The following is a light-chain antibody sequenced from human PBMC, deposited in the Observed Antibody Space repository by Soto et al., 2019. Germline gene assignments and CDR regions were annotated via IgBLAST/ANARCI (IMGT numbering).Light chain of an antibody. V-gene: IGKV1-5*03. Sequence: DIQMTQSPSTLSASVGDIFTFTCRASQGISNLLAWYQQKPGKAPKLLIYKASSLETGVPSRFSGSGSGTEFTLTISSLQPDDFATYYCQQYNGTFGQGTKVDIK. CDR1: QGISNL. CDR3: QQYNGT. J-gene: IGKJ1*01. CDR2: KAS.